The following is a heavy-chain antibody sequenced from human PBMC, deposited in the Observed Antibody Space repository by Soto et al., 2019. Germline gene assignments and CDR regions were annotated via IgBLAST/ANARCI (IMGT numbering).Heavy chain of an antibody. CDR1: GGSFSGYY. Sequence: SETLSLTCAVYGGSFSGYYWSWIRQPPGKGLEWIGEINHSGSTNYNPSLKSRVTISVDTSKNQFSLKLSSVTAADTAVYYCARMIVVVITTWRWFDPWGQGTLVTVSS. V-gene: IGHV4-34*01. D-gene: IGHD3-22*01. CDR2: INHSGST. J-gene: IGHJ5*02. CDR3: ARMIVVVITTWRWFDP.